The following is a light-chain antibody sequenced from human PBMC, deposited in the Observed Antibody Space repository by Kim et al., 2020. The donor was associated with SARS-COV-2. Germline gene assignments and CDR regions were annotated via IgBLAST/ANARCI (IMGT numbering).Light chain of an antibody. V-gene: IGKV3-20*01. Sequence: GPLSLSPGGRATLSCRASEHVSSRYLGWYQQKPGQAPRLLIYGASIRASGIPEKFSGSGSGTDFTLTIASLEPEDFAVYYCQQFLTFGGGTKLEI. J-gene: IGKJ4*01. CDR2: GAS. CDR1: EHVSSRY. CDR3: QQFLT.